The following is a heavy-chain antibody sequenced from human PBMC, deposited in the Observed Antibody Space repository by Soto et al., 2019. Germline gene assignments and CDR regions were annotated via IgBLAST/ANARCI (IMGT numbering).Heavy chain of an antibody. CDR1: GFPFGNYH. J-gene: IGHJ4*01. D-gene: IGHD4-4*01. V-gene: IGHV3-23*01. CDR3: AKEPRLQRVY. Sequence: GGSLRLSCEASGFPFGNYHMSWVRQAPGKGLEWVAGISAGGDGTTYADSVKGRFTISRDNYRNTLYLQMNSLRVDDTALYYCAKEPRLQRVYRGQATLLTVSS. CDR2: ISAGGDGT.